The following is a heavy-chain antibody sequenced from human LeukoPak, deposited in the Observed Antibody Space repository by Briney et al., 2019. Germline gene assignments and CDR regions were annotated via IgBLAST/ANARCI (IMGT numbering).Heavy chain of an antibody. Sequence: PSETLSLTCTVSGGSISGSSYYWGWIRQPPGKGLEWIGSIYYSGSTYYNPSLKSRVTISVDTSKNQFSLKLSSVTAADTAVYYCASRGGYDFWSGYSPRGYFQHWGQGTLVTVSS. D-gene: IGHD3-3*01. CDR2: IYYSGST. V-gene: IGHV4-39*01. CDR1: GGSISGSSYY. CDR3: ASRGGYDFWSGYSPRGYFQH. J-gene: IGHJ1*01.